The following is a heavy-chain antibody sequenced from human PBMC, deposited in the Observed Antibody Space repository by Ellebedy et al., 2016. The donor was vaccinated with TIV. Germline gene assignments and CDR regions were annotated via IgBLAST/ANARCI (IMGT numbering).Heavy chain of an antibody. V-gene: IGHV1-8*01. J-gene: IGHJ6*03. CDR1: GYTFTSYD. D-gene: IGHD3-16*01. CDR3: ARTGGTLGDYYMDV. CDR2: MNPNSGNT. Sequence: ASVKVSXKASGYTFTSYDINWVRQATGQGLEWMGWMNPNSGNTGYAQKFQGRVTMTRNTSISTAYMELSSLRSEDTAVYYCARTGGTLGDYYMDVWGKGTTVTVSS.